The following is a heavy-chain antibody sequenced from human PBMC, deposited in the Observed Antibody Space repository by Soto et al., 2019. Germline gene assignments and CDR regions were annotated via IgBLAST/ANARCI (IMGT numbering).Heavy chain of an antibody. CDR2: IIPIFGTA. D-gene: IGHD3-3*01. J-gene: IGHJ6*02. CDR1: GGTFSSYA. CDR3: ASARERFGDYYGMDV. Sequence: SVKVSCKASGGTFSSYAISWVRQAPGQGLEWMGGIIPIFGTANYAQKFQGRVTITADESTSTAYMELSSLRSEDTAVHYCASARERFGDYYGMDVWGQGTTVTVSS. V-gene: IGHV1-69*13.